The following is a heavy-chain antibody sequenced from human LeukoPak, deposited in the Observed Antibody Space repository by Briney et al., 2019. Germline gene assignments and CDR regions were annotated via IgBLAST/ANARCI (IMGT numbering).Heavy chain of an antibody. J-gene: IGHJ4*02. Sequence: PSETLSLTCTVSDVSITSFYWSWIRQPPGKGLEWIGYIYFSGSTNYNPSLKSRVTVSLDTTKNQVSLKLSSVSAADTAVYYCASTGYCIGGSCYSNYFDHWGQGTLVTVSS. CDR3: ASTGYCIGGSCYSNYFDH. CDR1: DVSITSFY. D-gene: IGHD2-15*01. CDR2: IYFSGST. V-gene: IGHV4-59*08.